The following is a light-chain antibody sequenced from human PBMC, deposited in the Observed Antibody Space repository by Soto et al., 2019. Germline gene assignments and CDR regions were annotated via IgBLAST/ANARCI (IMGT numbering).Light chain of an antibody. CDR1: SSDIGSYER. J-gene: IGLJ2*01. CDR3: CSYAGSSIFVV. CDR2: EDY. Sequence: QSALTQPASVSGSPGQSITISCTGTSSDIGSYERVSWYQWHPGKAPKLMIYEDYRRPSGISNRFSGSKSGYTASLTISGLQAEDEADYYCCSYAGSSIFVVFGGGTNLTVL. V-gene: IGLV2-23*02.